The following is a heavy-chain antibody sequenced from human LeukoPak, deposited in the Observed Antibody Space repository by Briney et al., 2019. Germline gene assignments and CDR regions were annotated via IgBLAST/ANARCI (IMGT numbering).Heavy chain of an antibody. CDR2: ISSSSSTI. Sequence: GGSLRLSCAASGFTFSSYSMNWVRQAPGKGLEWISYISSSSSTIYYADSVKGRFTISRDNAKSSLYLQMNSLRDEATTVYYCAGGSLSPDNADTAMVGYWGQGTLVTVSS. CDR1: GFTFSSYS. J-gene: IGHJ4*02. CDR3: AGGSLSPDNADTAMVGY. D-gene: IGHD5-18*01. V-gene: IGHV3-48*02.